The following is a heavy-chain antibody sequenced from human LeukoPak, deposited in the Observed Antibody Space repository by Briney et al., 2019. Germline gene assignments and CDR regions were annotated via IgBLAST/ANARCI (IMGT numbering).Heavy chain of an antibody. CDR2: IYHSGST. J-gene: IGHJ3*02. CDR1: GGSISSGGYS. D-gene: IGHD3-9*01. CDR3: ARGDYDILTGSYDAFDI. Sequence: SETLSLTCAVSGGSISSGGYSWSWIRQPPGKGLEWIGYIYHSGSTYYNPSLKSRVTISVDRSKNQFSLKLSSVTAADTAVYYCARGDYDILTGSYDAFDIWGQGTMVTVSS. V-gene: IGHV4-30-2*01.